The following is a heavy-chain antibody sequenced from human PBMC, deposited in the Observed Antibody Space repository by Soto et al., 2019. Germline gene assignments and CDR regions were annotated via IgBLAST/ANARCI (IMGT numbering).Heavy chain of an antibody. D-gene: IGHD3-22*01. V-gene: IGHV5-51*01. CDR2: IYPGDSDT. J-gene: IGHJ3*02. Sequence: RGESLKISCKGSGYSFTSYWIGWVRQMPGKGLEWMGIIYPGDSDTRYSPSFQGQVTISADKSISTAYLQWSSLKASDTATYYCARHFADYYDSSGDAFDIWGQGTMVT. CDR1: GYSFTSYW. CDR3: ARHFADYYDSSGDAFDI.